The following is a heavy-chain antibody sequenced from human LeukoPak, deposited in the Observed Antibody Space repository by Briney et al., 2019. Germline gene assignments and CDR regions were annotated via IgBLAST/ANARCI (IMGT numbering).Heavy chain of an antibody. Sequence: GGSLRLSCAASGFTFSDYYMSWIRQAPGKGLEWVSYISGSGSTIYYADSVKGRFTSSRDNAKNSLYLQMNSLRAEDTAVYYCARTTSLDAFDIWGQGTMVTVSS. J-gene: IGHJ3*02. CDR1: GFTFSDYY. CDR3: ARTTSLDAFDI. V-gene: IGHV3-11*01. D-gene: IGHD1-14*01. CDR2: ISGSGSTI.